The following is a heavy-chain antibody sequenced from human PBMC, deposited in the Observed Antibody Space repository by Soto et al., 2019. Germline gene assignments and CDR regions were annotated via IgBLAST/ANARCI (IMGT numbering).Heavy chain of an antibody. Sequence: ASETLSLTCTVSGGSISSSSYYWGWIRQPPGKGLEWIGSIYYSGSTYYNPSLKSRVTISVDTSKNQFSLKLSSVTAADTAVYYCAGGPGTGTDPMEVWGKGTTVTVSS. CDR2: IYYSGST. V-gene: IGHV4-39*01. D-gene: IGHD1-1*01. CDR3: AGGPGTGTDPMEV. J-gene: IGHJ6*04. CDR1: GGSISSSSYY.